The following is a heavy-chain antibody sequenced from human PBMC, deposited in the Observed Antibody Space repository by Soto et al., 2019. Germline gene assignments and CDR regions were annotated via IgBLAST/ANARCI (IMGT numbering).Heavy chain of an antibody. CDR1: GFTFSDYY. CDR3: ARDLGYYASDGYFDY. Sequence: QVQLVESGGGLVKPGGSLRLSCAGSGFTFSDYYMSWIRQAPGKGLEWVSYISSSGNIIYYADSVKGRFIISRDNAKKSLYLQMNSLRAEDTAVYYCARDLGYYASDGYFDYWGQGTLVTVSS. J-gene: IGHJ4*02. CDR2: ISSSGNII. D-gene: IGHD3-22*01. V-gene: IGHV3-11*01.